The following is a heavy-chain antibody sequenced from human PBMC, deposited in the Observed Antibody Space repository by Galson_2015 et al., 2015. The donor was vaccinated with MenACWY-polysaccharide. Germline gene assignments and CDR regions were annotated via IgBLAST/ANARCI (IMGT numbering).Heavy chain of an antibody. Sequence: SLRLSCAASGFTFSSYAMHWVRQAPGKGLEWVAVISYDGSNKYYADSVKGRFTISRDNSKNTLYLQMNSLRAEDTAVYYCARDYDILTGYYFGYWGQGTLVTVSS. CDR2: ISYDGSNK. D-gene: IGHD3-9*01. CDR3: ARDYDILTGYYFGY. V-gene: IGHV3-30-3*01. CDR1: GFTFSSYA. J-gene: IGHJ4*02.